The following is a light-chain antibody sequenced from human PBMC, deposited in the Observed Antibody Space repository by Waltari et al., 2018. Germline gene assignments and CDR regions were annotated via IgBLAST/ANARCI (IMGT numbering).Light chain of an antibody. Sequence: QSALTQPASVSGSPGQSITISCTGTSSDVGGYNYVSWYQQHPGKAPKRMIYEVSNRPAGVSSRFSGFKSGNTGSLTISGLQAEAEADYYCSSYTSSSTRHVVFGGGTKLTVL. V-gene: IGLV2-14*01. J-gene: IGLJ2*01. CDR3: SSYTSSSTRHVV. CDR2: EVS. CDR1: SSDVGGYNY.